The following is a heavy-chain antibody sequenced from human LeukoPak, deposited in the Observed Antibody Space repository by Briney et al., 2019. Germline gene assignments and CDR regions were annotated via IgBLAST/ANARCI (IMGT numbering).Heavy chain of an antibody. CDR3: ARGRELSY. V-gene: IGHV4-34*01. J-gene: IGHJ4*02. D-gene: IGHD1-26*01. Sequence: PSETPSLTCAVYGGSFSGYYWSWIRQPPGKGLEWIGEINHSGSTNYNPSLKSRVTISVDTSKNQFSLKLSSVTAADTAVYYCARGRELSYWGQGTLVTVSS. CDR2: INHSGST. CDR1: GGSFSGYY.